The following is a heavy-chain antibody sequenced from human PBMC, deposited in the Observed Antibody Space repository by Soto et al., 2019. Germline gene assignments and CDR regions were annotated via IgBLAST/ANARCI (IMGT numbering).Heavy chain of an antibody. CDR1: GFSLSDHY. CDR2: SRNKANSYTT. J-gene: IGHJ4*02. D-gene: IGHD2-21*01. Sequence: PGGSLRLSCAASGFSLSDHYMEWVRQAPGKGLEWVGRSRNKANSYTTEYAASVKGRFTISRDDSKNSLYLQMNSLRTEDTAVYYCVRHLTYRGADCWGQGSPVTVSS. CDR3: VRHLTYRGADC. V-gene: IGHV3-72*01.